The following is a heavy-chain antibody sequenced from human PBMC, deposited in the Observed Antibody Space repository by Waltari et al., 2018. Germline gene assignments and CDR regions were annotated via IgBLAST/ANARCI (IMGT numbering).Heavy chain of an antibody. CDR2: IKGDGSVX. CDR3: ARDENXXENFFDY. J-gene: IGHJ4*02. Sequence: EVLLVESXGGFVQSGGSLTLSCXASGXTFSRYXMTWVRQAPGKGLEWVATIKGDGSVXHYVDSVEGRFTXSRXNAXXXLXLHLDSLGXXDTAXYFCARDENXXENFFDYXGQGTPVAVXS. CDR1: GXTFSRYX. V-gene: IGHV3-7*04.